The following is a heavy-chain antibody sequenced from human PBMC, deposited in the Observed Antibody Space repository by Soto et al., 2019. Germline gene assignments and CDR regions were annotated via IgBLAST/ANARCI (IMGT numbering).Heavy chain of an antibody. D-gene: IGHD3-9*01. CDR3: ARDYDILTGYSFGY. CDR1: GFTFSSYA. CDR2: ISYDGSNK. V-gene: IGHV3-30-3*01. Sequence: GRSLRLSCAASGFTFSSYAMHWVRQAPGKGLEWVAVISYDGSNKYYADSVKGRFTISRDNSKNTLYLQMNSLRAEDTAVYYCARDYDILTGYSFGYWGQGTLVTVSS. J-gene: IGHJ4*02.